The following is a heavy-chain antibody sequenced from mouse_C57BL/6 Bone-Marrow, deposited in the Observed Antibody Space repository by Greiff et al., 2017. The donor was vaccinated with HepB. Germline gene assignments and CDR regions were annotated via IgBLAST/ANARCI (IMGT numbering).Heavy chain of an antibody. CDR1: GYTFTSYW. CDR2: IAPSDSYT. Sequence: QVQLQQPGAELVKPGASVKLSCKASGYTFTSYWMQWVKQRPGQGLEWIGEIAPSDSYTNYNQKFKGKATLTVDTSSSTAYMQRSSLTSEYSAVYYCYYGSSYYWGQGTTLTVSS. V-gene: IGHV1-50*01. CDR3: YYGSSYY. J-gene: IGHJ2*01. D-gene: IGHD1-1*01.